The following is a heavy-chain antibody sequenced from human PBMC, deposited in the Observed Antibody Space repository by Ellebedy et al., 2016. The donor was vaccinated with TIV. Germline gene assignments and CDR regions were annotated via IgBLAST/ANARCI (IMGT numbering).Heavy chain of an antibody. J-gene: IGHJ4*02. CDR1: GCSISSSSYY. D-gene: IGHD3-10*01. CDR2: IYYSGST. Sequence: MPSETLSLTCTVSGCSISSSSYYRGWIRQPPGKGREWIGSIYYSGSTYYNPSLKSRVTISVDTSKNHFSLKLSSVTAADTAVYFCARRTTMVRGIDYWGQGTLVTVSS. V-gene: IGHV4-39*02. CDR3: ARRTTMVRGIDY.